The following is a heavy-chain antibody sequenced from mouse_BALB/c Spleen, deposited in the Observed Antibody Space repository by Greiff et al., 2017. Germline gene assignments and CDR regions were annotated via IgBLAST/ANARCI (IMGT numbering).Heavy chain of an antibody. Sequence: EVKVEESGGGLVKPGGSLKLSCAASGFTFSSYAMSWVRQTPEKRLEWVATISSGGSYTYYPDSVKGRFTISRDNAKNTLYLQMSSLRSEDTAMYYCARHDYASWFAYWGQGTLVTVSA. V-gene: IGHV5-9-3*01. CDR3: ARHDYASWFAY. D-gene: IGHD1-1*02. CDR1: GFTFSSYA. J-gene: IGHJ3*01. CDR2: ISSGGSYT.